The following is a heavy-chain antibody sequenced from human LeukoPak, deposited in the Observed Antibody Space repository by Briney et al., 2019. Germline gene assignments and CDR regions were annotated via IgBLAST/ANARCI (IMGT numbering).Heavy chain of an antibody. CDR2: IYYSGST. V-gene: IGHV4-61*01. J-gene: IGHJ5*02. CDR3: ARGGGAVRTWFDP. CDR1: GGSVSSGNYY. Sequence: PSETLSLTCTVSGGSVSSGNYYWSWIRQPPGKGLEWIGYIYYSGSTSYNPSLKSRVTISVDTSKNQFSLKLSSVSAADTAVYYCARGGGAVRTWFDPWGQGTLVTISS. D-gene: IGHD3-16*01.